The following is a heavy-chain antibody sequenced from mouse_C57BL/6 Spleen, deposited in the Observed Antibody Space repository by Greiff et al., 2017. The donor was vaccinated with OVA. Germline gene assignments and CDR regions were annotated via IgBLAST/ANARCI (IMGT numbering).Heavy chain of an antibody. V-gene: IGHV1-85*01. Sequence: QVHVKQSGPELVKPGASVKLSCKASGYTFTSYDINWVKQRPGQGLEWIGWIYPRDGSTKYNEKFKGKATLTVDPSSSTAYMELHSLTSEDSAVYFCARKDGYYPSWFAYWGQGTLVTVSA. J-gene: IGHJ3*01. CDR2: IYPRDGST. D-gene: IGHD2-3*01. CDR1: GYTFTSYD. CDR3: ARKDGYYPSWFAY.